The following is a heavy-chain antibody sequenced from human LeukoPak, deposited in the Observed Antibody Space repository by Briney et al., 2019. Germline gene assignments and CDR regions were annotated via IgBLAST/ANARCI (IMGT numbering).Heavy chain of an antibody. D-gene: IGHD1-26*01. V-gene: IGHV4-61*01. CDR1: GGSVSSGSYY. CDR3: ARGSYEIIDY. J-gene: IGHJ4*02. Sequence: SETLSLTCTVSGGSVSSGSYYWSWIRQPPGKGPEWIGYIYYSGSTNYNPSLKSRVTISVDTSKNQFSLKLSSVTAADTAVYYCARGSYEIIDYWGQGTLVTVSS. CDR2: IYYSGST.